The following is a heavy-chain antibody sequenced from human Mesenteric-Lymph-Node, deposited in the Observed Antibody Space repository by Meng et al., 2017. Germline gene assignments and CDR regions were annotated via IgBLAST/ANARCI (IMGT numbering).Heavy chain of an antibody. CDR3: AKSPISSGWLGAFDY. CDR1: GFTFDDYA. D-gene: IGHD6-19*01. Sequence: GESLKISCAASGFTFDDYAMHWVRQAPGKGLEWVSLISWDGGSTYYADSVKGRFTISRDNSKNSLYLQMNSLRAEDTALYYCAKSPISSGWLGAFDYWGQGTLVTVSS. V-gene: IGHV3-43D*04. J-gene: IGHJ4*02. CDR2: ISWDGGST.